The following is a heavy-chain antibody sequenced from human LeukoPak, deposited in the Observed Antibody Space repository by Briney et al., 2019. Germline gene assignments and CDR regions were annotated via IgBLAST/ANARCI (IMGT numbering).Heavy chain of an antibody. J-gene: IGHJ5*02. V-gene: IGHV1-46*01. D-gene: IGHD1-26*01. CDR2: INPSGGCT. CDR3: ARQSYRGSYLLYWFDP. Sequence: ASVKVSCKASGYTFSSYYMNWVRQAPGQGLEWMGIINPSGGCTSYAQKIQGRVTMTRDTSTSTVYMELSSLRSEDTAVYYCARQSYRGSYLLYWFDPWGQGTLVTVPS. CDR1: GYTFSSYY.